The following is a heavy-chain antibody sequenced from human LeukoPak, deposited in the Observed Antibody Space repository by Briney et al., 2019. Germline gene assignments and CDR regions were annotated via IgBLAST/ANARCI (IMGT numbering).Heavy chain of an antibody. V-gene: IGHV4-4*02. CDR3: SRENGAFSPFGY. D-gene: IGHD2-8*01. CDR1: GGSITSTNW. Sequence: KTSETLSLTCGVSGGSITSTNWWSWVRRPPGQGLEWIGEVSLSGLTNYNPSLSSRVIMALDTSKNHLSLHLTSVTAADTAVYYCSRENGAFSPFGYWGQGYLVTVLS. CDR2: VSLSGLT. J-gene: IGHJ4*02.